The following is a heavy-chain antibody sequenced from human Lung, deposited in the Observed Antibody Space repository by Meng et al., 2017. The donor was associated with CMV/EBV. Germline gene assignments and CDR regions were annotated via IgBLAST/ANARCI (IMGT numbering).Heavy chain of an antibody. J-gene: IGHJ4*02. CDR1: GFNIRPYW. D-gene: IGHD2-8*01. CDR3: ARLGDYCTDASCYYYFDY. CDR2: INQGGNEK. Sequence: GGSXRLXXAATGFNIRPYWMTWVRQAPGKGLEWVANINQGGNEKYYVDSVEGRFTISRDNARNSLLLQMNTLRAEDTAVYYCARLGDYCTDASCYYYFDYWGQGTXVTVSS. V-gene: IGHV3-7*01.